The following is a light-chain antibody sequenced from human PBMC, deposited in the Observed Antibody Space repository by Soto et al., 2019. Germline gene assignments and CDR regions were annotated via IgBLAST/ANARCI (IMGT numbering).Light chain of an antibody. V-gene: IGKV3-15*01. Sequence: EIVMTQSPGTLSVSPGERATLSCRACQSVCINLAWYQQKPGQAPRLLIYGASTSATGIPARFSGSGSETEFTLTISSLQSEDFAVYYCQQFYNWPRTFGQGTKVDIK. CDR2: GAS. CDR1: QSVCIN. J-gene: IGKJ1*01. CDR3: QQFYNWPRT.